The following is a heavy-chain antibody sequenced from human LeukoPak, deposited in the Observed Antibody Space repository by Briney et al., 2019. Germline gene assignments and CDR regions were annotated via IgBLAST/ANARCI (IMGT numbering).Heavy chain of an antibody. CDR2: ISSSSSYI. CDR3: ARGRGAARRPLINFDY. Sequence: PGGSLRLSCAASGFTFSRHSINWVRQAPGKGLEWVSSISSSSSYIYYADSVKGRFTISRDNAKNSLYLQMNSLRAEDTAVYYCARGRGAARRPLINFDYWGQGTLVTVSS. CDR1: GFTFSRHS. V-gene: IGHV3-21*01. J-gene: IGHJ4*02. D-gene: IGHD6-6*01.